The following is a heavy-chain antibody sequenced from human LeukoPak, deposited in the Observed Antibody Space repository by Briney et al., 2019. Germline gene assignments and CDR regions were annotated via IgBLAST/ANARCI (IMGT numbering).Heavy chain of an antibody. J-gene: IGHJ4*02. CDR1: GGSISSSSYY. CDR2: IYYSGST. Sequence: PSETLSLTCTVSGGSISSSSYYWGWIRQPPGKGLEWIGSIYYSGSTYYNPSLKSRVTISVDTSKNQFSLKLSSVTAADTAVYYCARDGPGGYFDYWGQGTLVTVSS. V-gene: IGHV4-39*07. D-gene: IGHD3-16*01. CDR3: ARDGPGGYFDY.